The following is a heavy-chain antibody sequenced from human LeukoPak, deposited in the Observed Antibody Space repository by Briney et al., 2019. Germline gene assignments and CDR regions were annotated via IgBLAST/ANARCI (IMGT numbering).Heavy chain of an antibody. J-gene: IGHJ5*02. CDR2: IVYTGRT. CDR3: ARDSWWDGPKTFSDWFGP. V-gene: IGHV4-59*01. CDR1: GGSIGSYY. D-gene: IGHD2-15*01. Sequence: PSETLSLTCTVSGGSIGSYYWSWVRQPPEKGLEWIGNIVYTGRTNYNPSLKSRVTISIDTSKNQFSLRLNSVTAADTAVYYCARDSWWDGPKTFSDWFGPWGQGTLVTVSS.